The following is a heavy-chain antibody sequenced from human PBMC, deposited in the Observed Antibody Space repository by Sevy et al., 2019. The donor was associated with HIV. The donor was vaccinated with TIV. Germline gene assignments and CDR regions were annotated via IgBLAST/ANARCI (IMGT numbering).Heavy chain of an antibody. J-gene: IGHJ6*02. V-gene: IGHV3-49*04. CDR1: GFTFGDYT. D-gene: IGHD1-26*01. CDR3: TRVEGATDWGMDV. CDR2: IRSKYYGGTI. Sequence: GGSLRLSCTASGFTFGDYTVSWVRQAPGKGLEWVGFIRSKYYGGTIEYAASVKVRFTILKDTSKSIAYLQMNSLKTEDTALYFCTRVEGATDWGMDVWGQGTTVTVSS.